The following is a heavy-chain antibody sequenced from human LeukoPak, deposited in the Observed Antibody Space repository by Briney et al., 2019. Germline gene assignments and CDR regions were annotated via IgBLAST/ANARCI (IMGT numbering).Heavy chain of an antibody. CDR3: ARDGDGYNRAFDI. D-gene: IGHD5-24*01. Sequence: SQTLSLTCTVSGGSISSGDYYWSWIRQPPGKGLDWIGYIYYSGSTYYNPSLKSRVTISVDTSKNQFSLKLSSVTAADTAVYYCARDGDGYNRAFDIWGQGTMVTVSS. V-gene: IGHV4-30-4*01. CDR2: IYYSGST. J-gene: IGHJ3*02. CDR1: GGSISSGDYY.